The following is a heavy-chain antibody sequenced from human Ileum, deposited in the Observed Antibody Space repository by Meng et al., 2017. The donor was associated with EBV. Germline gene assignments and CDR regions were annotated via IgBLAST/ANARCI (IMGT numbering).Heavy chain of an antibody. J-gene: IGHJ4*02. D-gene: IGHD1/OR15-1a*01. Sequence: QVQLQGSGPGLVKPSEXLSLTCTVSGGSISSSDNYWGWIRQPPGKGPEWIGGIYYSGSTFYNPSLKSRVTISGDSSKNQFSLRLSSVTTADTAVYYCARKSGSWNIDYWGQGALVTVSS. CDR1: GGSISSSDNY. CDR2: IYYSGST. CDR3: ARKSGSWNIDY. V-gene: IGHV4-39*07.